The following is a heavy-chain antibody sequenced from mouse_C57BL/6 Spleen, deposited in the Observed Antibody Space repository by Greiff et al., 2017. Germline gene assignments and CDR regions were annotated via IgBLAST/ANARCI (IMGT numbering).Heavy chain of an antibody. D-gene: IGHD1-1*01. Sequence: ESGPGLVKPSQSLSLTCSVTGYSITSGYYWNWIRQFPGNKLEWMGYISYDGSNNYNPSLKNRISITRDTSKNQFFLKLNSVTTEDTATYYCARDGMTTVPSFAYWGQGTLVTVSA. J-gene: IGHJ3*01. V-gene: IGHV3-6*01. CDR3: ARDGMTTVPSFAY. CDR2: ISYDGSN. CDR1: GYSITSGYY.